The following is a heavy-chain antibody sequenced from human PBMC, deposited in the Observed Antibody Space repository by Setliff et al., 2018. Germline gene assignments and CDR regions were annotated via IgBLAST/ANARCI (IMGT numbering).Heavy chain of an antibody. V-gene: IGHV5-51*01. CDR2: IYPDDSDT. CDR3: VRDGRAEPAET. Sequence: GESLKISCKGSGYSFSTYWIGWVRQMPGKGLEWMGIIYPDDSDTRYSPSFQGQVTMSADKSISTAYLQWSSLKASDTAMYYCVRDGRAEPAETWGQGTLVTVSS. J-gene: IGHJ5*02. CDR1: GYSFSTYW. D-gene: IGHD6-19*01.